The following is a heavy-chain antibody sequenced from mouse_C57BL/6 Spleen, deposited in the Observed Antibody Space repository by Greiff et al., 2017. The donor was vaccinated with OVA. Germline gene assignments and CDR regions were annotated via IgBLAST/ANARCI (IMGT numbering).Heavy chain of an antibody. CDR3: ARDHYYGSSYEGYFDY. V-gene: IGHV5-17*01. CDR1: GFTFSDYG. Sequence: EVQRVESGGGLVKPGGSLKLSCAASGFTFSDYGMHWVRQAPEKGLEWVAYISSGSSTIYYADTVKGRFTISRDNAKNTLFLQMTSLRSEDTAMYYCARDHYYGSSYEGYFDYWGQGTTLTVSS. J-gene: IGHJ2*01. D-gene: IGHD1-1*01. CDR2: ISSGSSTI.